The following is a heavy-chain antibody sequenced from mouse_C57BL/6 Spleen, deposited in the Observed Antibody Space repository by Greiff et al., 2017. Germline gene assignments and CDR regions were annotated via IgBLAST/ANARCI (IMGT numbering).Heavy chain of an antibody. CDR2: INPGSGGT. D-gene: IGHD1-1*01. J-gene: IGHJ4*01. V-gene: IGHV1-54*01. Sequence: VQVLESGAELVRPGTSVKLSCKASGYAFTNYLIEWVKQRPGQGLEWIGVINPGSGGTNYNEQFKGKATLTADKSSSTAFMQLRSVTSEDSAVYICARSSNYYDYWGQGTSVTVSS. CDR3: ARSSNYYDY. CDR1: GYAFTNYL.